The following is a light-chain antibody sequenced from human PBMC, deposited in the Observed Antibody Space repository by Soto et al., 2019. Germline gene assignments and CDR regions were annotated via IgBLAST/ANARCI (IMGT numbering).Light chain of an antibody. V-gene: IGLV2-14*01. J-gene: IGLJ3*02. Sequence: QSALTQPASVSGSPGQSITISCTGTSSDVGAYNFVSWYQQHPGKVPKLMIYEVSNRPSGVSHRFSGSKSGNTASLTISGLQAEDEADYYCSSYTISNTGVFGGGTKLTVL. CDR3: SSYTISNTGV. CDR1: SSDVGAYNF. CDR2: EVS.